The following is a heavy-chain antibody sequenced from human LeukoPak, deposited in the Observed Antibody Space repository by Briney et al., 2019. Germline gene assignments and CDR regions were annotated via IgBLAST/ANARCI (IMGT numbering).Heavy chain of an antibody. CDR1: GFTFSSYA. V-gene: IGHV3-30*04. CDR2: ISYDGSNK. J-gene: IGHJ3*02. D-gene: IGHD3-3*01. Sequence: GGSLRLSCAASGFTFSSYAMHWVRQAPGKGLEWVAVISYDGSNKYYADSVKGRFTISRDNSKNTLYLQMNSLRAGDTAVYYCARARGLFDFGAFDIWGQGTMVTVSS. CDR3: ARARGLFDFGAFDI.